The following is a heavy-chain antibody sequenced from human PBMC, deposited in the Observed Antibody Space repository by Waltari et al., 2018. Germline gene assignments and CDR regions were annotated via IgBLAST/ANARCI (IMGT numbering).Heavy chain of an antibody. CDR1: GYSFTSYW. CDR3: ARQGTYYYDSSGAGVPDY. J-gene: IGHJ4*02. CDR2: IYPGDSDT. V-gene: IGHV5-51*01. Sequence: EVQLVQSGAEVKKPGESLKISCKGSGYSFTSYWIGWVRQMPGQGLEWMGIIYPGDSDTRYSPSFQGQVTISADKSISTAYLQWSSLKASDTAMYYCARQGTYYYDSSGAGVPDYWGQGTLVTVSS. D-gene: IGHD3-22*01.